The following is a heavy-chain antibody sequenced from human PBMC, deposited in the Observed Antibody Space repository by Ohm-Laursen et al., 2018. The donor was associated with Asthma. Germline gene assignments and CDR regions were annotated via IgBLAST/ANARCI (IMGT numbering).Heavy chain of an antibody. D-gene: IGHD3-10*01. V-gene: IGHV4-30-2*01. CDR1: GGSISSGGYS. Sequence: TLSLTCAVSGGSISSGGYSWSWIRQPPGKGLEWIGYIYHSGSTYYNPSLKSRVTISVDRSKNQFSLKLSSVTAADTAVYYCARASGSGSYYTDAFDIWGQGTMVTVSS. CDR3: ARASGSGSYYTDAFDI. J-gene: IGHJ3*02. CDR2: IYHSGST.